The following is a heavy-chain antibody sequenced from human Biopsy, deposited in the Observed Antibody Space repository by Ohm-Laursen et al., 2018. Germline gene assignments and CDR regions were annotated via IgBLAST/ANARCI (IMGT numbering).Heavy chain of an antibody. CDR1: GFDFSDYS. V-gene: IGHV3-21*01. CDR3: VSFGINWGLSY. CDR2: VTTTSSYI. Sequence: SLRLSCAASGFDFSDYSMSWVRQAPGKGLEWVSSVTTTSSYIYYADSVKGRFTISRDNAKNSLFLQMNSLSTEDTAVYYCVSFGINWGLSYWGQGILVTVAS. D-gene: IGHD7-27*01. J-gene: IGHJ4*02.